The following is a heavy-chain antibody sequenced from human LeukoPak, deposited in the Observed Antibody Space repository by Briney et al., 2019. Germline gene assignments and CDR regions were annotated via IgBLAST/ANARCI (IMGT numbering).Heavy chain of an antibody. V-gene: IGHV4-30-4*08. D-gene: IGHD3-3*01. Sequence: SQTLSLTCTVSGGSISSGDYYWSWIRQPPGKGLEWIGYIYYSGSTYYNPSLKSRVTISVDTSKNQFSLKLSSVTAADTAVYYSARGLDFWSGYSDYWGQGTLVTVSS. CDR2: IYYSGST. CDR3: ARGLDFWSGYSDY. CDR1: GGSISSGDYY. J-gene: IGHJ4*02.